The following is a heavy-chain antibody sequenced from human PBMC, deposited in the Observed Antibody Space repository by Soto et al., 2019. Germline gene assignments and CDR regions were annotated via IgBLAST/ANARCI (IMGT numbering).Heavy chain of an antibody. Sequence: QVQLVQSGDEVKKPGASVKVSCKASGYIFVNYGIAWVRQAPGQGLEWMGWISPYTGNTHSATQVQGRLTMTTDTSTSTASMDLGSVTSDDTAVYYCVMVDNYVTPTPQDVWGQGTTVTVSS. J-gene: IGHJ6*02. CDR3: VMVDNYVTPTPQDV. CDR2: ISPYTGNT. D-gene: IGHD3-16*01. CDR1: GYIFVNYG. V-gene: IGHV1-18*01.